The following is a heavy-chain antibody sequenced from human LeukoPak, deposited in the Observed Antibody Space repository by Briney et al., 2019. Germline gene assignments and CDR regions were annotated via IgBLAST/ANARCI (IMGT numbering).Heavy chain of an antibody. V-gene: IGHV3-30*03. Sequence: GGSLRLSCAASGVTFSNYGMHWVRQAPGKGLEWVALISSNGNDKLYGDSVKGRFTISRDDSKSTLYLQMNSLRVEDTAVYYCTTRVIRGNSGDDYDDWGQGTLVTVSS. CDR1: GVTFSNYG. CDR2: ISSNGNDK. CDR3: TTRVIRGNSGDDYDD. J-gene: IGHJ4*02. D-gene: IGHD5-12*01.